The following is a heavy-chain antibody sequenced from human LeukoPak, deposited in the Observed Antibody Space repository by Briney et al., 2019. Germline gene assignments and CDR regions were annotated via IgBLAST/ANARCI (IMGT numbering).Heavy chain of an antibody. J-gene: IGHJ3*02. Sequence: GGSLRLSCAASGFTFSSYGMHWVRQAPGKGLEWVAFIRYDGSNKYYADSVKGRFTISRDNSKNTLYLQMNSLRAEDTAVYYCARAPDYGGNSYAFDIWGQGTMVTVSS. CDR3: ARAPDYGGNSYAFDI. CDR1: GFTFSSYG. CDR2: IRYDGSNK. D-gene: IGHD4-23*01. V-gene: IGHV3-30*02.